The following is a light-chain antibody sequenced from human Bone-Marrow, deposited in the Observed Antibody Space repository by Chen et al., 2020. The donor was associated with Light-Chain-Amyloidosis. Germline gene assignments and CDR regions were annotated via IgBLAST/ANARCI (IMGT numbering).Light chain of an antibody. V-gene: IGKV2-28*01. Sequence: DIVMTQSQLSLPVSPREPASISCRSSQSLLHSNGYNYLDWYLQKPGQSPQLLIYLGSNRASGVPNRFSGSGSGTDFTLTISRVEAEDVGVYYCMQALQTPCAFGQGTKVEIK. CDR1: QSLLHSNGYNY. J-gene: IGKJ1*01. CDR3: MQALQTPCA. CDR2: LGS.